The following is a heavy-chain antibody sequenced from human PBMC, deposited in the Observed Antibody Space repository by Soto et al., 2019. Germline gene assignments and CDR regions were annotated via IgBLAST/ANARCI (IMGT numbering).Heavy chain of an antibody. D-gene: IGHD3-10*01. V-gene: IGHV3-30-3*01. J-gene: IGHJ6*02. CDR2: ISFDGSTE. CDR3: ARSRHGSGSYTHFYYGLDV. CDR1: GFTVISYA. Sequence: QVQLVESGGGVFQPGRSLRLSCAASGFTVISYAMHWVRQAPGKGLEWVAVISFDGSTEYYADSVKGRFTISRDNSKNTVYLQMNSRRSEDTAVYYCARSRHGSGSYTHFYYGLDVWGQGTKVTVSS.